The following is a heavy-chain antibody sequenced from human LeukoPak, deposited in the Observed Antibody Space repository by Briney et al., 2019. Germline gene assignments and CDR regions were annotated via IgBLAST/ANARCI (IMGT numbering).Heavy chain of an antibody. CDR3: ARGPSYYNSDY. Sequence: ASVKVSCKASGYSFTDYYINWVRQAPGQGLEWMGWINPNHGGTHYAQKLQGRVTMTTDTSTSTAYMELRSLRSDDTAVYYCARGPSYYNSDYWGQGTLVTVSS. J-gene: IGHJ4*02. CDR2: INPNHGGT. V-gene: IGHV1-18*04. D-gene: IGHD3-10*01. CDR1: GYSFTDYY.